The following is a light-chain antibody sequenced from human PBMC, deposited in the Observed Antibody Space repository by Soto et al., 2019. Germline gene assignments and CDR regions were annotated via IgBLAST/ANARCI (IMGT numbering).Light chain of an antibody. J-gene: IGKJ4*01. V-gene: IGKV3D-20*02. CDR1: QSVSSSY. CDR2: GAS. CDR3: QQRSNWPLT. Sequence: EIVLTQSPGTLSLSPGERATLSCRASQSVSSSYLAWYQQKPGQAPRLLIYGASSRATGIPDRFSGSGSGTDFTLTISRLEPEDFAIYYCQQRSNWPLTFGGGTRWIS.